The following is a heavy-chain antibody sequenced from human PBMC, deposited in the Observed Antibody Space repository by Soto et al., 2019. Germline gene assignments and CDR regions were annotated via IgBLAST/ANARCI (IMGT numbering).Heavy chain of an antibody. Sequence: EVQLVESGGGLVQPGRSLRLSCAASGFTFDDYTMHWVRQAPGKGLEWVSGITWNSDNIDYADSVKGRFTISRDNAKNSLYLQMNSLRDDDTALYYCTKDWGWRSGSNFLEWGQGTLVTVSS. J-gene: IGHJ4*02. CDR3: TKDWGWRSGSNFLE. CDR1: GFTFDDYT. CDR2: ITWNSDNI. D-gene: IGHD1-26*01. V-gene: IGHV3-9*01.